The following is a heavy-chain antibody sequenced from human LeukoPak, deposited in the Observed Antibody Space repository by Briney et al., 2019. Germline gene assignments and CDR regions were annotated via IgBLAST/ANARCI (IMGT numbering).Heavy chain of an antibody. V-gene: IGHV3-23*01. CDR2: ITNSGGRT. J-gene: IGHJ4*02. Sequence: GGSLRLSCAASGFTFSSYAMSWVRQAPGKGLELVSLITNSGGRTYYTASVKGRFTISRDNSKNTLYLQMNSLRAEDTAVYYCAKTPDYADYRDYWGQGTLVTVSS. D-gene: IGHD4-17*01. CDR3: AKTPDYADYRDY. CDR1: GFTFSSYA.